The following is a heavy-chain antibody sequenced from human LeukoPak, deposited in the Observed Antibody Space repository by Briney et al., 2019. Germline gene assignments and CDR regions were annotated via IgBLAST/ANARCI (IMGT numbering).Heavy chain of an antibody. J-gene: IGHJ4*02. CDR1: GFTLSDYY. V-gene: IGHV3-11*04. Sequence: GGSLRLSCAASGFTLSDYYINWIRQAPGKGLEWISYISGNGNTIYYEDSVEGRFTISRDNAKNSVYLQMNSLRAEDTAVYYCARIIAAAGFDYWGQGTLVTVSS. D-gene: IGHD6-13*01. CDR3: ARIIAAAGFDY. CDR2: ISGNGNTI.